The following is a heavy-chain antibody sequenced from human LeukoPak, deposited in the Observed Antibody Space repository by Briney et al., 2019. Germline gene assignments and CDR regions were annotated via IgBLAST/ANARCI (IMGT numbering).Heavy chain of an antibody. Sequence: GGSLRLSCAASGFTFSSYAVTWVRQAPGKGLEWVSVIYSGGSTYYADSVKGRFTISRHNSKNTLYLQMNSLRAEDTAVYYCARAPEWLIFDYWGQGTLVTVSS. CDR2: IYSGGST. CDR1: GFTFSSYA. D-gene: IGHD6-19*01. CDR3: ARAPEWLIFDY. V-gene: IGHV3-53*04. J-gene: IGHJ4*02.